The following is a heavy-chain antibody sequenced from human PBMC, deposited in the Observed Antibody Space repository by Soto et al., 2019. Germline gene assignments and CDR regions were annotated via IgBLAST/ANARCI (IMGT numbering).Heavy chain of an antibody. J-gene: IGHJ6*03. CDR1: GYTFTSYG. D-gene: IGHD2-2*01. V-gene: IGHV1-18*01. CDR3: ARDRGGDCSSTSCYDRRLSYGYYMDV. CDR2: ISAYNGNT. Sequence: QVQLVQSGAEVKKPGASVKVSCKASGYTFTSYGISWVRQAPGQGLEWMGWISAYNGNTNNAQKLQGRVTMTTDTAASTAYMSLRSLRSDDTAVYYLARDRGGDCSSTSCYDRRLSYGYYMDVWGKGPTVTASS.